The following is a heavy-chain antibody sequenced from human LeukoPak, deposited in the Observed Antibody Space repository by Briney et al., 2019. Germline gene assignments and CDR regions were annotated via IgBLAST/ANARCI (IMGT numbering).Heavy chain of an antibody. CDR3: ARVLSGRGSLYSYYYYLDV. Sequence: GGSLRLSCAASGFTFSSYWMSWVRQAPGKGLEWVSVIYSGGRTYYGDSVKGLCTFSRDKSKNTLYLQMNSLRAEDTAVYYCARVLSGRGSLYSYYYYLDVWGKGTTVTISS. J-gene: IGHJ6*03. CDR1: GFTFSSYW. CDR2: IYSGGRT. D-gene: IGHD3-10*01. V-gene: IGHV3-53*01.